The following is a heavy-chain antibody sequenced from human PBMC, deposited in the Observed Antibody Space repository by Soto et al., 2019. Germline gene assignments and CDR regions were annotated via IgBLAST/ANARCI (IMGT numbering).Heavy chain of an antibody. V-gene: IGHV5-10-1*01. D-gene: IGHD2-2*02. CDR2: IDPSDSYT. Sequence: GESLKISCKGSGYSFTSYWISWVRQMPGKGLEWMGRIDPSDSYTNYSPSFQGHVTISAVKSISTAYLQWSSLKASDTAMYYCAREGSIVVVPAAITSYYYGMDVWGQGTTVTVSS. CDR3: AREGSIVVVPAAITSYYYGMDV. CDR1: GYSFTSYW. J-gene: IGHJ6*02.